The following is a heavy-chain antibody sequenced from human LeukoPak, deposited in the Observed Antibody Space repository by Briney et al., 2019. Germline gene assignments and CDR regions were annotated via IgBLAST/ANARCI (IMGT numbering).Heavy chain of an antibody. J-gene: IGHJ4*02. V-gene: IGHV3-13*04. Sequence: GGSLRLSCAASGFTLSNYDMHWVRQATGKGLEWVSGIDTTGDTDYPGSVKGRFTPSRDNAKNVVYLQMNSLRDGDTAVYYCARERRHYGDYSSFDYWGQGALVTVSS. CDR3: ARERRHYGDYSSFDY. CDR2: IDTTGDT. CDR1: GFTLSNYD. D-gene: IGHD4-17*01.